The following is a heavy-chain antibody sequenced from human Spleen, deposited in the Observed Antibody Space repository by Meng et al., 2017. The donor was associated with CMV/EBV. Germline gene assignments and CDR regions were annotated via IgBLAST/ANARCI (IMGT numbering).Heavy chain of an antibody. CDR1: GYA. CDR3: ARDIAAAGTNWFDP. CDR2: MNAGNGNT. J-gene: IGHJ5*02. V-gene: IGHV1-3*01. Sequence: QVQLVQSGAEVKKPGASVKVSCKASGYAMHWVRQAPGQRLECMGWMNAGNGNTKYSQSFQGKVTVTRDTSASTAYMELRSLRSDDTAVYYCARDIAAAGTNWFDPWGQGTLVTVSS. D-gene: IGHD6-13*01.